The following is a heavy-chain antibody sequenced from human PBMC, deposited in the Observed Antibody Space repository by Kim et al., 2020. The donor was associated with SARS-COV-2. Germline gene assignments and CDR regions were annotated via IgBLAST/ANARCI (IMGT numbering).Heavy chain of an antibody. V-gene: IGHV3-30*18. J-gene: IGHJ6*02. CDR3: AKTLRYDILVYGMDV. CDR2: ISYDGSNK. CDR1: GFTFSSYG. Sequence: GGSLRLSCAASGFTFSSYGMHWVRQAPGKGLEWVAVISYDGSNKYYADSVKGRFTISRDNSKNTLYLQMNSLRAEDTAVYYCAKTLRYDILVYGMDVWGQGTTVTVSS. D-gene: IGHD3-9*01.